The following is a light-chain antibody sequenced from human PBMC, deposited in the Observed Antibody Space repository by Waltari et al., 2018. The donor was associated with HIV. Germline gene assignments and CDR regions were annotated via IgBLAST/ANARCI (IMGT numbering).Light chain of an antibody. CDR2: GVN. V-gene: IGLV2-8*01. J-gene: IGLJ2*01. CDR3: SSYAGSNNVV. Sequence: QSALTQPPSASGSPGPSVTISCTATSSDVGGYNYGSWYQQHPGKAPKLMIYGVNKRPSGVPDRFSGSKSGNTASLTVSGLQAEDEAEYYCSSYAGSNNVVFGGGTKLTVL. CDR1: SSDVGGYNY.